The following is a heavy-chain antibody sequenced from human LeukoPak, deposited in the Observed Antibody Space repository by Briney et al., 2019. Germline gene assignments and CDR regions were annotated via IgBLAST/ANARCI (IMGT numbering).Heavy chain of an antibody. J-gene: IGHJ4*02. CDR3: AREEAYRSGWYGLSGRVGNVASGKRGFEY. D-gene: IGHD6-19*01. CDR2: MTSSTGYI. Sequence: PGGSLRLSCAVSGFNLTAYSMHWVRQAPGKGLEWVSCMTSSTGYIYYADSMMGRFTISRDSAKNSLYLQMNSLRAEDTAVYYCAREEAYRSGWYGLSGRVGNVASGKRGFEYWGQGTLVTVSS. CDR1: GFNLTAYS. V-gene: IGHV3-21*01.